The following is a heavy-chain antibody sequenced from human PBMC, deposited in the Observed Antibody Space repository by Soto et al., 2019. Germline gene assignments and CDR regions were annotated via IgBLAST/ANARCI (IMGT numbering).Heavy chain of an antibody. CDR1: GGTFSSYA. V-gene: IGHV1-69*01. Sequence: QVQLVQSGAEVKKPGSSVKVSCRASGGTFSSYAVSWVRQAPEEALEWLGVFIPLVGSPKNAQKFQARVTITADDSATTAYMELTGLSSDDTAVYYCARDSSSPNYYYYGMDVWGQGTTVTVSS. D-gene: IGHD2-2*01. J-gene: IGHJ6*02. CDR3: ARDSSSPNYYYYGMDV. CDR2: FIPLVGSP.